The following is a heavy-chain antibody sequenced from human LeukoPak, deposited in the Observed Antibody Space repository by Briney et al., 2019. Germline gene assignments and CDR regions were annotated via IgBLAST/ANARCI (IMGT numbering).Heavy chain of an antibody. D-gene: IGHD3-3*01. CDR1: GGSISSYY. J-gene: IGHJ3*02. CDR3: ASFFWSGYSYAFDI. CDR2: IYYSGST. V-gene: IGHV4-59*12. Sequence: SETLSLTCTVSGGSISSYYWSWIRQPPGKGLEWIGSIYYSGSTYYNPSLKSRVTISVDTSKNQFSLKLSSVTAADTAVYYCASFFWSGYSYAFDIWGQGTMVTVSS.